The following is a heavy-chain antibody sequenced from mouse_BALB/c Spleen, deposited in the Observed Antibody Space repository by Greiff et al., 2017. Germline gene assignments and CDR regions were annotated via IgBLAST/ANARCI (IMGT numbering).Heavy chain of an antibody. D-gene: IGHD1-1*01. CDR3: ARQYYGSSQLTLFDY. CDR2: ISSGGSYT. J-gene: IGHJ2*01. CDR1: GFTFSSYA. V-gene: IGHV5-9-3*01. Sequence: EVHLVESGGGLVKPGGSLKLSCAASGFTFSSYAMSWVRQTPEKRLEWVATISSGGSYTYYPDSVKGRFTISRDNAKNTLYLQMSSLRSEDTAMYYCARQYYGSSQLTLFDYWGQGTTLTVSS.